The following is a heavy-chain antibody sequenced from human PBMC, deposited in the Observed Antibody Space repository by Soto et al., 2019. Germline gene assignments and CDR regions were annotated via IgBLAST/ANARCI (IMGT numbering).Heavy chain of an antibody. V-gene: IGHV4-4*02. J-gene: IGHJ3*02. CDR1: SAYISSSNW. CDR2: IYHSGST. D-gene: IGHD6-13*01. Sequence: SETLSRACAASSAYISSSNWWRWVHQPPGKGLEWIGEIYHSGSTNYNPSLKSRVTISVDKSKNQFSLKLSSVTAADTAVYYCARDYLIAAAGTGAFDIWGRGTMVTVSS. CDR3: ARDYLIAAAGTGAFDI.